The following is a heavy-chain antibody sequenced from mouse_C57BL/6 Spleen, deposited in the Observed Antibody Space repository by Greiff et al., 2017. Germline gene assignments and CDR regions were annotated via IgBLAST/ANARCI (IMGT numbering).Heavy chain of an antibody. D-gene: IGHD2-4*01. CDR3: AREDYDGDYYAMDY. Sequence: DVMLVESGGGLVKPGGSLKLSCAASGFTFSDYGMHWVRQAPEKGLEWVAYISSGSSNIYYADTVKGRFTISRDNAKNTLFLQMTSLRSEDTAMYYCAREDYDGDYYAMDYWGQGTSVTVSS. V-gene: IGHV5-17*01. J-gene: IGHJ4*01. CDR2: ISSGSSNI. CDR1: GFTFSDYG.